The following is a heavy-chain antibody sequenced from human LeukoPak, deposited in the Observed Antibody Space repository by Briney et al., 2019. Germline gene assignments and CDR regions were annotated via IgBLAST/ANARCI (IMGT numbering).Heavy chain of an antibody. V-gene: IGHV4-34*01. Sequence: SETLSLTCAVYGGSFSGYYWSWIRQPPWKGLEWIGEINHSGSTNYNPSLKSRVTISVDTSKNQFSLKLSSVTAADTAVYYCARGLQVLRYFDWSDYGMDVWGQGTTVTVSS. CDR3: ARGLQVLRYFDWSDYGMDV. CDR1: GGSFSGYY. D-gene: IGHD3-9*01. CDR2: INHSGST. J-gene: IGHJ6*02.